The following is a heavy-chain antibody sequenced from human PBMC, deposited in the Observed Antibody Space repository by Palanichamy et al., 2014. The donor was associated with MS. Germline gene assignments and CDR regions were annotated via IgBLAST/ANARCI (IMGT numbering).Heavy chain of an antibody. D-gene: IGHD3-22*01. Sequence: QVQLQQWGAGLLKPSETPVPQPALSMVGPSVITSGVGSASPQGRGLEWIGEINHSGSTNYNPSLKSRVTISVDTSKNQFSLKLTSMAAADTAVYYCASSPRRANWNSSGYVSFDNWGQRTLVTVSS. CDR1: VGPSVITS. J-gene: IGHJ4*02. V-gene: IGHV4-34*01. CDR3: ASSPRRANWNSSGYVSFDN. CDR2: INHSGST.